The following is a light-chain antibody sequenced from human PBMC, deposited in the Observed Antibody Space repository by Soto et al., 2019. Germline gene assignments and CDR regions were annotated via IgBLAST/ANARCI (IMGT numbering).Light chain of an antibody. CDR2: EGS. J-gene: IGLJ1*01. V-gene: IGLV2-23*01. CDR1: SSDVGSYNL. Sequence: QSALTQPASVCGSPGQSITISCTGTSSDVGSYNLVSWYQQHPGKAPKLMIYEGSKRPSGVSNRFSGSKSGNTASLTISGLQAEDEADYYCCSYAGSSTWVFGTGTKLNVL. CDR3: CSYAGSSTWV.